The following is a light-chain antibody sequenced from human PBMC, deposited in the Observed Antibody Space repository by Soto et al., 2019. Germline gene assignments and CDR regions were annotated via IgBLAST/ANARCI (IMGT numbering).Light chain of an antibody. CDR3: QQYNNWHPIT. Sequence: EIVISQSPATPCVCPGERATLSCRASHSISDTLAWYQQKPGQAPRLLILGSSTRAPGIPARFSASGSETEFTLTITTLQSEDFAVYYCQQYNNWHPITFGQGTRLEIK. V-gene: IGKV3-15*01. CDR1: HSISDT. J-gene: IGKJ5*01. CDR2: GSS.